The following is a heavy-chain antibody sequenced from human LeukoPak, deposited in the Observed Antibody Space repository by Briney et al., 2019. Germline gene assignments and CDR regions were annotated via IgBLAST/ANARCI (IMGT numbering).Heavy chain of an antibody. J-gene: IGHJ6*02. CDR1: GFTFSSYT. Sequence: PGGSLRLSCAASGFTFSSYTMNWVRQAPGKGLEWVSSISSSSSYIYYANSVKGRLTISRDNAKNSLYLQMNSLSAEDTAVYYCARDPTHRYCSGGSCYTHYGMDVWGQGTTVTVSS. V-gene: IGHV3-21*01. CDR2: ISSSSSYI. D-gene: IGHD2-15*01. CDR3: ARDPTHRYCSGGSCYTHYGMDV.